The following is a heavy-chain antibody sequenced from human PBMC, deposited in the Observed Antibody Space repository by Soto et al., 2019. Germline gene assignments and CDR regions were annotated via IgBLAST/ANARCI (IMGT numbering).Heavy chain of an antibody. D-gene: IGHD3-10*01. CDR3: ASSRYYYGSGSYGPFGY. CDR2: IYYSGST. Sequence: TLSLTCTVSGGSISSYYWSWIRQPPGKGLEWIGYIYYSGSTNYNPSLKSRVTISVDTSKNQFSLKLSSVTAADTAVYYCASSRYYYGSGSYGPFGYWGQGTLVTVSS. CDR1: GGSISSYY. J-gene: IGHJ4*02. V-gene: IGHV4-59*01.